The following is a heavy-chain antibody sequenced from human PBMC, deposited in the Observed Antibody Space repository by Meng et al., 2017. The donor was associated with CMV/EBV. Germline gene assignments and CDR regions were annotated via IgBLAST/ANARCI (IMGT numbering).Heavy chain of an antibody. D-gene: IGHD3-3*01. Sequence: SVKVSCKASGGTFSSYAISWVRQAPGQGLEWMGGIIPIFGTANYAQKFQGRVTITTDESTSTAYMELSSLRSEDTAVYYCARDIIGSGTYYYYGMDVRGQGTTVTVSS. CDR2: IIPIFGTA. V-gene: IGHV1-69*05. CDR1: GGTFSSYA. CDR3: ARDIIGSGTYYYYGMDV. J-gene: IGHJ6*02.